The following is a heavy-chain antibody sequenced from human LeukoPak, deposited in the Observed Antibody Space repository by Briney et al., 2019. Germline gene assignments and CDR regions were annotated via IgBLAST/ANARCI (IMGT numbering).Heavy chain of an antibody. CDR3: ARGLLDAYGDYFFDY. Sequence: PSETLSLTCTVSGGSISSYYWSWIRQPPGKGLEWIGYIYYSGSTNYNPSLKSRVTISVDTSKNQFSLKLSSVTAADTAVYYCARGLLDAYGDYFFDYWGQGTLVTVSS. V-gene: IGHV4-59*01. CDR1: GGSISSYY. D-gene: IGHD4-17*01. J-gene: IGHJ4*02. CDR2: IYYSGST.